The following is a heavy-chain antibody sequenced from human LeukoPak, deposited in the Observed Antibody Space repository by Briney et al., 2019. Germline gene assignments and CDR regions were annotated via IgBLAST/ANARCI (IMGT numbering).Heavy chain of an antibody. J-gene: IGHJ1*01. CDR1: GYSFTGYY. D-gene: IGHD3-22*01. Sequence: ASVKVSFKASGYSFTGYYVHWVRQAPGQGLEWMGWLNPYSGDTAYAQKFQGRVTMTRDTPISTAHMEVSRLRSDDTAVYYCARGTMNLDFWGQGTLVIVSS. CDR3: ARGTMNLDF. V-gene: IGHV1-2*02. CDR2: LNPYSGDT.